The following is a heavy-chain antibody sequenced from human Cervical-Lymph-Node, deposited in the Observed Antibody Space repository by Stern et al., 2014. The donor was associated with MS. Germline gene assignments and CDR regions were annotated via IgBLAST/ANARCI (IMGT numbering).Heavy chain of an antibody. J-gene: IGHJ6*02. V-gene: IGHV1-69*01. Sequence: VQLVESGAEVKQPGSSVNVSCKASGGTFRNFGFSWVRQAPGQGLEWMGGIIPRFGVTNYEEKNRGRVTITADESTNTVYMELSSLRSEDTAVYYCARHFDWLLGAEDYGMDVWGQGTTVTVSS. D-gene: IGHD3-9*01. CDR2: IIPRFGVT. CDR1: GGTFRNFG. CDR3: ARHFDWLLGAEDYGMDV.